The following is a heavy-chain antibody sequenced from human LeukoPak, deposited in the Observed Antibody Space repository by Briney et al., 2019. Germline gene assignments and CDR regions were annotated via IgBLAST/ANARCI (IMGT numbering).Heavy chain of an antibody. D-gene: IGHD6-19*01. Sequence: SETLSLTCTVSGGSISGYYWSWIRQPPGKGLEWIGYIYTSGSTNYNPSLKSRVTISVDTSKNQFSLKLSSVTAADTAVYYCARSSMYSSGLFDYWGQGTLVTVSS. V-gene: IGHV4-4*09. CDR2: IYTSGST. CDR1: GGSISGYY. CDR3: ARSSMYSSGLFDY. J-gene: IGHJ4*02.